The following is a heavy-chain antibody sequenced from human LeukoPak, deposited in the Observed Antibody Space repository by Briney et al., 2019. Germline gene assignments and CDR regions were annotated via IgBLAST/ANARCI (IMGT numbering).Heavy chain of an antibody. D-gene: IGHD3-10*01. CDR1: GYTFTGYY. CDR2: INPNSGGT. Sequence: KPGASVKVSCKASGYTFTGYYMHWVRQAPGQGLEWMGWINPNSGGTNYAQKFQGRVTMTRDTSISTAYMELSRLRSDDTAVYYCSRDLSRFGESTIMDVGGKGTTVTVSS. J-gene: IGHJ6*03. V-gene: IGHV1-2*02. CDR3: SRDLSRFGESTIMDV.